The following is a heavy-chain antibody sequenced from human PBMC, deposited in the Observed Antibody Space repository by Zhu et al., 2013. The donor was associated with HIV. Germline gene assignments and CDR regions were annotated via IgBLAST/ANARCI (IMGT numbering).Heavy chain of an antibody. CDR1: GFMFNTYW. V-gene: IGHV3-7*01. D-gene: IGHD5-12*01. J-gene: IGHJ5*02. CDR2: MNEDGSAR. CDR3: ARDHIGYDS. Sequence: EVQLVQSGGGLVQPGGSLRLSCAASGFMFNTYWMSWVRQAPGKGLEWVANMNEDGSARYYVDSVRGRFTISRDNAKNLMYLQMNSLRVDDTAVLFCARDHIGYDSWGQGTLVTVSS.